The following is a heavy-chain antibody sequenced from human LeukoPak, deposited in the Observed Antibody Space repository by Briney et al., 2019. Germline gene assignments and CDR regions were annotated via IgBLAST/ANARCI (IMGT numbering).Heavy chain of an antibody. Sequence: SETLSLTCTVSGGSFSSGGYYWSWIRQYPGKGLEWIGFISYGGRTSHNPSLKSRVTISVDTSKNQFSLRLSSVTAADTAVYYCARHIRGAAGNWFDPWGQGILVTVSS. D-gene: IGHD2-21*01. CDR3: ARHIRGAAGNWFDP. J-gene: IGHJ5*02. V-gene: IGHV4-31*03. CDR2: ISYGGRT. CDR1: GGSFSSGGYY.